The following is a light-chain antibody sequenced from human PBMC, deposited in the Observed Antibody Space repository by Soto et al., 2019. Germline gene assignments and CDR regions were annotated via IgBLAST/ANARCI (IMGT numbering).Light chain of an antibody. CDR2: AAS. J-gene: IGKJ1*01. CDR1: QDIRND. V-gene: IGKV1-6*01. Sequence: AIQMTQSPSSLSAFVGDRVTVSCRASQDIRNDLGWYQQKPGKAPKLLIYAASKLQSGVPSRFSGSGSGTDFTLTISSLQPEDFATYYCLQDYIYPWTFGQGTKVEIK. CDR3: LQDYIYPWT.